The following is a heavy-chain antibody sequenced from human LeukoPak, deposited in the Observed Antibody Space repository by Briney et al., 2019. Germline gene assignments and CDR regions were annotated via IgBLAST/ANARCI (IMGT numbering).Heavy chain of an antibody. CDR1: GGSISTYY. J-gene: IGHJ3*02. CDR3: ARKTTAGPTKAAFDI. Sequence: SETLSLTCTVSGGSISTYYWSWIRQSPGKGLEWIGFVYYIGTTNYNPSLKSRVTISLGTSKNQFSLRLSSVTAADTAVYYCARKTTAGPTKAAFDIWGQGTMVAVST. D-gene: IGHD2-21*02. V-gene: IGHV4-59*12. CDR2: VYYIGTT.